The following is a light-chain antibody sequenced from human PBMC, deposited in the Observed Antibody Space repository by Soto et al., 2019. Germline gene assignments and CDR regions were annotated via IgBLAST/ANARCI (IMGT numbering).Light chain of an antibody. Sequence: IAMSKSNAALSVSPRGRATLSCMACHSISDTLAWFQQRPGQSPRRLIDNASSRATGIPARFSGSGSGTDFTLAISSLQAEDVGMYYCLHSKNWPRTFGQGTKVDIK. V-gene: IGKV3-15*01. CDR3: LHSKNWPRT. CDR1: HSISDT. CDR2: NAS. J-gene: IGKJ1*01.